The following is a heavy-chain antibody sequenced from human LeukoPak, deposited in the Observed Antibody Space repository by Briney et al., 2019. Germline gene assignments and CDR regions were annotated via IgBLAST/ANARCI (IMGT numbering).Heavy chain of an antibody. D-gene: IGHD5-12*01. J-gene: IGHJ4*02. CDR1: GGSVSSGTSY. Sequence: SETLSLTCTVSGGSVSSGTSYWNWIRQPPGKGLEWIGYIYYSGSTNYNPSLKSRVTISIDTSKDQFSLKLSSVTAADSAVYYCARADSGYVSLDCWGQGTLVTVSS. CDR2: IYYSGST. CDR3: ARADSGYVSLDC. V-gene: IGHV4-61*01.